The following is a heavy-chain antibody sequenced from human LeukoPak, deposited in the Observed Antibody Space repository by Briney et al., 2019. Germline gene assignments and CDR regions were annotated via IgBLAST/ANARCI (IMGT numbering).Heavy chain of an antibody. CDR1: GFSVSSNY. CDR3: ARDLGYNYGYVGAFDI. J-gene: IGHJ3*02. Sequence: GGSLRLSCAASGFSVSSNYMSWVRKAPGKGLVWVSVIYSGGSTYYADSVKGRFTISRDNSKNTLYLQMNTLRAEDTAVYYCARDLGYNYGYVGAFDIWGQGTLVTVSS. V-gene: IGHV3-66*01. CDR2: IYSGGST. D-gene: IGHD5-18*01.